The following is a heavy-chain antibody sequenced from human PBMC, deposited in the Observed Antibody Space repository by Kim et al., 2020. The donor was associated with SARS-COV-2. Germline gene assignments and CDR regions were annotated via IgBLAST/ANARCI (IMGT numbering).Heavy chain of an antibody. J-gene: IGHJ3*02. V-gene: IGHV3-30*03. Sequence: GGSLRLSCEASGLSISSYDMHWVRQAPGKGLEWVAFTAHDERNEYYAASVRGRFIVSRDNSKNTLYLQMNSLSPEDTAVYYCVREVNAFDIWGQGTMVTVSS. CDR2: TAHDERNE. D-gene: IGHD2-21*01. CDR1: GLSISSYD. CDR3: VREVNAFDI.